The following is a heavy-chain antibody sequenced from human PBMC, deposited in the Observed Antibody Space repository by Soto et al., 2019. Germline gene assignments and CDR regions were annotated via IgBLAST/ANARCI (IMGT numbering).Heavy chain of an antibody. D-gene: IGHD1-1*01. CDR2: INPNGGST. Sequence: VQLVQSGAEVKKPGASVQVSCKTSGYSFSNYSMHWVRQVPGQGLEWMGEINPNGGSTSLAQKFKDAVTLTRDTSTNTVDMELSSLTSEDTAVYYCARDGVQLWPRYYFNYWGQGTLVTVSS. V-gene: IGHV1-46*01. CDR3: ARDGVQLWPRYYFNY. CDR1: GYSFSNYS. J-gene: IGHJ4*02.